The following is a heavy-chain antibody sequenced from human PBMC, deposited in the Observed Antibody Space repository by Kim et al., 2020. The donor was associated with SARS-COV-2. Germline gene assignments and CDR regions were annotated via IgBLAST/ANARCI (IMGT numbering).Heavy chain of an antibody. CDR1: GYTFTSYY. CDR2: INPSGGST. Sequence: ASVKVSCKAFGYTFTSYYMHWVRQAPGQGLEWMGIINPSGGSTSYAQKFQGRVTMTRDTSTSTVYMELSSLRSEDTAVYYCARGPPVWSTVTHYYDYGMDGWGEGTTVNVSA. J-gene: IGHJ6*04. CDR3: ARGPPVWSTVTHYYDYGMDG. D-gene: IGHD4-17*01. V-gene: IGHV1-46*01.